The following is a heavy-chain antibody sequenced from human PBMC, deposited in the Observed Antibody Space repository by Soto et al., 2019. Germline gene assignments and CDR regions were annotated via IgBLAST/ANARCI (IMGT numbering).Heavy chain of an antibody. J-gene: IGHJ6*02. V-gene: IGHV3-33*01. Sequence: QVQLVESGGGVVQPGRSLRLSCAASGFTFSRYGMHWVRQAPGKGLEWVAVIWYDGSNKYYADSVKGRFTISRDNSTNTLYLQMNSLRAEDTAVYYCARDLTSDLYYYYYGMDVWGQGTTVTVSS. CDR3: ARDLTSDLYYYYYGMDV. CDR2: IWYDGSNK. CDR1: GFTFSRYG.